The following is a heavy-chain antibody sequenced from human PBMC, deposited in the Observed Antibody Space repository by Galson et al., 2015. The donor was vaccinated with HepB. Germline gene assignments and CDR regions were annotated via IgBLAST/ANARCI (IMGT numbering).Heavy chain of an antibody. CDR3: GRESYASSWD. V-gene: IGHV3-74*01. Sequence: SLRLSCAASGFTFSDYWMFWVRQAPGKGLVWVARVNSDGSTTTYADSVEGRFTISRDNAKRTLFLQLNSLRAEDTAVYYCGRESYASSWDWGQGILVTVSS. D-gene: IGHD2-2*01. J-gene: IGHJ4*02. CDR1: GFTFSDYW. CDR2: VNSDGSTT.